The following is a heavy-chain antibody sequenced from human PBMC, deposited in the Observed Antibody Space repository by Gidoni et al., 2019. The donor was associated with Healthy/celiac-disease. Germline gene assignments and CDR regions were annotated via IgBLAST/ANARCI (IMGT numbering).Heavy chain of an antibody. V-gene: IGHV3-73*01. Sequence: EVQLVESGGGLVQPGGSLKLSRAASGFTFSGSAMHWVRQASGKGLGLVCRIRSKAYSSATGYASSVKGRFTISRDDSKNTAYLQMNSLKTEDTAVYYCTRLVEIVVVPAAVVDWFDPWGQGTLVTVSS. D-gene: IGHD2-2*03. CDR1: GFTFSGSA. J-gene: IGHJ5*02. CDR2: IRSKAYSSAT. CDR3: TRLVEIVVVPAAVVDWFDP.